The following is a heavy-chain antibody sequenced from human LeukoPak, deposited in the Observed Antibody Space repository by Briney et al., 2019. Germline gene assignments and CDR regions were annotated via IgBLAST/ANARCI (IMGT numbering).Heavy chain of an antibody. V-gene: IGHV5-51*01. CDR2: IYPAASDT. CDR3: AWVYYDASAYCPPPI. J-gene: IGHJ3*02. Sequence: RGESLKISCQGSGYSFTSYWIGWVRQMPGKGLEWMGIIYPAASDTRYSPSFQGQITISADKSISTAYLQWSSLKASDTAVYYCAWVYYDASAYCPPPIWGPGTMVTVSS. D-gene: IGHD3-22*01. CDR1: GYSFTSYW.